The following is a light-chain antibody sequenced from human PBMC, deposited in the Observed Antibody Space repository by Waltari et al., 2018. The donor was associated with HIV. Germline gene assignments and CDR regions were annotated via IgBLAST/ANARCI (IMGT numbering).Light chain of an antibody. Sequence: DIRMTQSPSSLSAFVGDRVTLTCRATHDIGNSLAWYHQRPVQVPKLLIYSTSTIQTGVPIRFSGSGSGTFFTLSISSLQPEDVGTYFCQKYNSAPHIFGQGTNVEI. V-gene: IGKV1-27*01. CDR1: HDIGNS. CDR2: STS. J-gene: IGKJ1*01. CDR3: QKYNSAPHI.